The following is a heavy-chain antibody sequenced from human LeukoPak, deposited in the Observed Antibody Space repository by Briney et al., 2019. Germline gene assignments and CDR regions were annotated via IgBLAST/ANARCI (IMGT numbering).Heavy chain of an antibody. J-gene: IGHJ3*02. CDR2: VSYSGIT. CDR3: AREPGLGVLGSRAFDI. D-gene: IGHD3-10*01. Sequence: PSETLSLTCTVSGGSINSVDYYWTWIRQHPGKGLEWIGYVSYSGITHYNPSLKSRLTISVGTSKNQFSLKLSSVTAADTAVYYCAREPGLGVLGSRAFDIWGQGTMVTVSS. CDR1: GGSINSVDYY. V-gene: IGHV4-31*03.